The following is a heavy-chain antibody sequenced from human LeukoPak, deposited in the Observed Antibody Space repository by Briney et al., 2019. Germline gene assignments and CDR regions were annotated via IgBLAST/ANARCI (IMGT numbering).Heavy chain of an antibody. CDR3: VSPDYYDSSGYN. CDR2: ISYDGSNK. D-gene: IGHD3-22*01. J-gene: IGHJ4*02. CDR1: GFTFSSYA. Sequence: PGGSLRLSCAASGFTFSSYAMHWVRQAPGKGLEWVAVISYDGSNKYYADSVKGRFTISRDNSKNTLYLQMNSLKAEDMAVYYCVSPDYYDSSGYNWGQGTLVTVSS. V-gene: IGHV3-30*04.